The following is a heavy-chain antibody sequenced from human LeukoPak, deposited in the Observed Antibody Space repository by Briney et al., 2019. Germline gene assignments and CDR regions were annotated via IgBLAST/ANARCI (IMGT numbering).Heavy chain of an antibody. CDR3: ARDRYATVTTGVDY. J-gene: IGHJ4*02. CDR1: GFTFSSYA. CDR2: ISSNGGST. Sequence: GGSLRLSCAASGFTFSSYAMHWVRQAPGKGLEYVSAISSNGGSTYYANSVKGRFTISRDNSKNTLYLQMGSLRAEDMAVYYCARDRYATVTTGVDYWGQGTLVTVSS. D-gene: IGHD4-17*01. V-gene: IGHV3-64*01.